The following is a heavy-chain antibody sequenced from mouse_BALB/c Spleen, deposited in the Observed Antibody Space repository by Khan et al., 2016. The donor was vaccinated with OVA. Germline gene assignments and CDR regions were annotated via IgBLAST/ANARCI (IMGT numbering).Heavy chain of an antibody. CDR3: AREGLRGVALDY. CDR2: IYPGDGST. V-gene: IGHV1S56*01. CDR1: GYTFTSYD. J-gene: IGHJ4*01. D-gene: IGHD2-4*01. Sequence: QVQLQQSGPELVKPGALVKISCKASGYTFTSYDINWVKQRPGLGLEWIGWIYPGDGSTKYNEKFKGKATLTADESSNTAYMQLSSLTSEIYAVYVGAREGLRGVALDYWGQGTSVTVSS.